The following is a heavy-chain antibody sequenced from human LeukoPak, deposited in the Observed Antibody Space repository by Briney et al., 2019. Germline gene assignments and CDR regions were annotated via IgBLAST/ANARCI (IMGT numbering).Heavy chain of an antibody. J-gene: IGHJ4*02. Sequence: GSLRLSCAASGFTFSSYTMNWVRQAPGKGLEWVSSISSSSTYIYYADSVKGRFTISRDNAKNSLYLQMNGLRAEDAAVYYCARDGERGELSLYMDYWGQGTLVTVSS. V-gene: IGHV3-21*01. CDR1: GFTFSSYT. D-gene: IGHD3-16*02. CDR3: ARDGERGELSLYMDY. CDR2: ISSSSTYI.